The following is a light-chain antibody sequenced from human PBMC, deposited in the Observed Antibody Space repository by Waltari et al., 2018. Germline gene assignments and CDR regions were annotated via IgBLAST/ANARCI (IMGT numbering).Light chain of an antibody. CDR3: SSYAPSSTV. Sequence: QSALTQPASVSGSPGQSITISCTGTSSDIGGYNYVSWYQQHPGKAPKLMIYDVSKRPSGVSDRCSGSKSDNTASRTISGLQAEDEADYYCSSYAPSSTVFGGGTKLTVL. CDR2: DVS. J-gene: IGLJ2*01. CDR1: SSDIGGYNY. V-gene: IGLV2-14*03.